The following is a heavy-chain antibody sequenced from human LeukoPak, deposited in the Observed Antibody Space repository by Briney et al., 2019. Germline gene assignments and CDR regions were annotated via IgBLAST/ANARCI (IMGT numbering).Heavy chain of an antibody. V-gene: IGHV1-18*01. D-gene: IGHD6-19*01. CDR2: ISAYNGNT. Sequence: AASVKVSCKASGYTFTSYGISWVRQAPGQGLEWMGWISAYNGNTNYAQKLQGRVTMTTDTSTSTAYMELRSLRSDDTAVYYCARVSAGTISRYFDLWGRGTLVTVSS. CDR1: GYTFTSYG. CDR3: ARVSAGTISRYFDL. J-gene: IGHJ2*01.